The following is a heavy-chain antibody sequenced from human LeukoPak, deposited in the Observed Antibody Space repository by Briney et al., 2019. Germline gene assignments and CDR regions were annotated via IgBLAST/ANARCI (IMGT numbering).Heavy chain of an antibody. CDR3: ARGAYYYDSSGSHAFDI. V-gene: IGHV3-33*08. CDR2: IWYDGINK. Sequence: GGSLRLSCVASGFTFSSHAMHWVRQAPGKGLEWVAVIWYDGINKYYADSVKGRFTISRDNSKNTLYLQMNSLRAEDTAVYYCARGAYYYDSSGSHAFDIWGQGTMVTVSS. J-gene: IGHJ3*02. CDR1: GFTFSSHA. D-gene: IGHD3-22*01.